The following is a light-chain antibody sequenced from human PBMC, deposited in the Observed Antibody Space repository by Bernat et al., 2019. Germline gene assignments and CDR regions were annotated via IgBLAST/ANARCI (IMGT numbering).Light chain of an antibody. CDR3: QSYDSTNQV. CDR1: SGSIASKF. CDR2: EDD. J-gene: IGLJ2*01. Sequence: NFMLTQPHFVSEAPGKTVTISCTRSSGSIASKFVQWYQQRPGSSPTIVIYEDDQRPSGVPDRFSGSIDRSSNSASLTISGLKTEDEADYYCQSYDSTNQVCGGGTKLTVL. V-gene: IGLV6-57*01.